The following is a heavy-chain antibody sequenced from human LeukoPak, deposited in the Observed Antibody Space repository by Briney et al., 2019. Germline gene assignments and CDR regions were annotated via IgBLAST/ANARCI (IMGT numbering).Heavy chain of an antibody. Sequence: GGSLRLSCAASGFTFSSSAMSWVRQVPGKGLEWVSGISASGGSTYYADSVRGRFTISRDNSKNTLYVQVNSLGTEDTAAYYCAKGSYYDSSGSFYFDYWGRGTLVTVSS. CDR1: GFTFSSSA. CDR2: ISASGGST. V-gene: IGHV3-23*01. D-gene: IGHD3-22*01. J-gene: IGHJ4*02. CDR3: AKGSYYDSSGSFYFDY.